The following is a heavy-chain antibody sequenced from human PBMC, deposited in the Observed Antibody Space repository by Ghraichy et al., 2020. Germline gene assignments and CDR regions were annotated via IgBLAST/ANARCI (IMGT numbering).Heavy chain of an antibody. Sequence: GSLSLTCTVSGTSISSSNFYWGWIRQPPGKGLEWIGSIDYSGSTYYNPSLKSRVTISVDTSKNQFSLRLSSLTAADTAVYYCARQGAVAGRRTLWGPEKGRSPHYIDSWGQGTLVTVSS. CDR1: GTSISSSNFY. V-gene: IGHV4-39*01. D-gene: IGHD6-19*01. CDR2: IDYSGST. J-gene: IGHJ4*02. CDR3: ARQGAVAGRRTLWGPEKGRSPHYIDS.